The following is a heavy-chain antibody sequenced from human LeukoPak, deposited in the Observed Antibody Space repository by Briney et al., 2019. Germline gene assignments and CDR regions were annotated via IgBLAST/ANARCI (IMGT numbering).Heavy chain of an antibody. D-gene: IGHD1-26*01. CDR1: GYTFTSLD. V-gene: IGHV1-8*03. CDR2: MNPNSGYT. J-gene: IGHJ6*02. CDR3: ARELGATSGPYYGMDV. Sequence: ASVKVSCKASGYTFTSLDINWVRQATGQGLEWMGWMNPNSGYTGYAQQFQGRVTITADKSTSTAYMELSSLRSEDTAVYYCARELGATSGPYYGMDVWGQGTMVTVSS.